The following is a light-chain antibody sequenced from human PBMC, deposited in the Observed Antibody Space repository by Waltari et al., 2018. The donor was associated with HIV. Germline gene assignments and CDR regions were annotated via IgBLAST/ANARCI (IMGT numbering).Light chain of an antibody. CDR1: RTDVGGYNH. Sequence: QSALPHPASVSGSPGPSITLSCTGPRTDVGGYNHFSWSQQHPGKAPKLMIYEVRNRPSGVSNRFSGSKSGNTASLTISGLQAEDEADYYCSSYTSTYVFGTGTKVTVL. CDR3: SSYTSTYV. CDR2: EVR. J-gene: IGLJ1*01. V-gene: IGLV2-14*01.